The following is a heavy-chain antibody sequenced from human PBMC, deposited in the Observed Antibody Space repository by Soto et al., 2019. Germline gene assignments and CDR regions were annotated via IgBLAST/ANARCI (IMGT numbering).Heavy chain of an antibody. CDR1: GGTFSSYA. D-gene: IGHD6-19*01. CDR2: IIPIFGTS. J-gene: IGHJ3*02. V-gene: IGHV1-69*01. Sequence: QVQLVQSGAEVKKPGSSVKVSCQASGGTFSSYAITWVLQAPGQGLAWMGGIIPIFGTSNYAQKFQGRVTITADESTSTADMELSSLRSEDTAVYYCARGEQWPNTNDAFDIWGQGTMVTVSS. CDR3: ARGEQWPNTNDAFDI.